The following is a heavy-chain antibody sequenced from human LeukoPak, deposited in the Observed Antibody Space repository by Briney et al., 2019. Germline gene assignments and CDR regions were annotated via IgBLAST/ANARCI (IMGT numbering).Heavy chain of an antibody. D-gene: IGHD3-16*01. CDR2: IKEDGSEK. CDR1: GFTFCNYL. V-gene: IGHV3-7*01. CDR3: AREATGGIDY. J-gene: IGHJ4*02. Sequence: PGGSLRLSCTVSGFTFCNYLMTWVRQAPGKGLEWVANIKEDGSEKYYVDAVKGRFTISRDNARNSVYLQMNSLRAEDSGLYYCAREATGGIDYWGQGALVTVSS.